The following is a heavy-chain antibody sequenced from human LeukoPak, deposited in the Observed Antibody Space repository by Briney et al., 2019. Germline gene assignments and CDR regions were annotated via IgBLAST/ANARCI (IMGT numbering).Heavy chain of an antibody. V-gene: IGHV3-74*01. CDR2: IKSDGGT. Sequence: GGSLRLSCAASGFTLSSYWMHWVRQAPGKGLVWVSRIKSDGGTNYADSVKGRFTISRDNAKNTVSLQMNSLRAEDTGVYYCARAPSEIGGYYPEYFRHWGQGTLVIVSS. CDR1: GFTLSSYW. CDR3: ARAPSEIGGYYPEYFRH. J-gene: IGHJ1*01. D-gene: IGHD3-22*01.